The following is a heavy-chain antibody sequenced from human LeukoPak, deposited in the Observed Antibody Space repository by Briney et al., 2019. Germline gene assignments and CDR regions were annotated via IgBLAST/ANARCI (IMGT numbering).Heavy chain of an antibody. CDR2: IRSKPNSYAT. V-gene: IGHV3-73*01. J-gene: IGHJ4*02. D-gene: IGHD3-10*01. Sequence: GGSLRLSCAASGFTFSDSAIHWVRQASGRGLEWVGRIRSKPNSYATSYSGTVKGRFTISRDDAKNMAFLQMDSLKTEDTAVYYCTTLGDYWGQGTLLTVSS. CDR1: GFTFSDSA. CDR3: TTLGDY.